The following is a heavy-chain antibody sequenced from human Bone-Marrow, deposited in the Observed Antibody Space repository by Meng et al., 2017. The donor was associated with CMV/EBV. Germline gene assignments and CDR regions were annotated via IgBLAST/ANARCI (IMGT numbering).Heavy chain of an antibody. J-gene: IGHJ5*02. V-gene: IGHV3-74*01. D-gene: IGHD6-13*01. CDR1: GFTFSSYW. CDR3: ARVVGSGYSSSWYYYGFDP. CDR2: INSDGSST. Sequence: GGSLRLSCAASGFTFSSYWMHWVRQAPGKGLVWVSRINSDGSSTSYADSVKGRFTISRDNAKSTLYLQMNSLRAEDTAVYYCARVVGSGYSSSWYYYGFDPWGQGTLVTASS.